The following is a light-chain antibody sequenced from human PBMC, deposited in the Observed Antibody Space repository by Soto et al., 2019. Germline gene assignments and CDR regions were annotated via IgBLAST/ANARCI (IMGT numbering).Light chain of an antibody. CDR3: QSYDSSLSGSV. Sequence: QSVLTQPPSVSGAPGQRVTISCTGSSSNIGAGYYVHWYQQLPGTAPKLLIYSNNNRPSGVPDRFSGSKSGTSASLAITGLQAEDEADYYCQSYDSSLSGSVFGGGTKLNVL. CDR2: SNN. CDR1: SSNIGAGYY. J-gene: IGLJ3*02. V-gene: IGLV1-40*01.